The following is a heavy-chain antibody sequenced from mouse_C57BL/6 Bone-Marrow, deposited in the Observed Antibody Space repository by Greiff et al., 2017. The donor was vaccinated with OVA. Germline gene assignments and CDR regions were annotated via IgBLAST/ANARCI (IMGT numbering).Heavy chain of an antibody. D-gene: IGHD1-1*01. CDR3: ARDEGYYYGSRGDY. Sequence: EVKLQESGGGLVKPGGSLKLSCAASGFTFSSYAMSWVRQTPEKRLEWVATISDGGSYTYYPDNVKGRFTISRDNAKNNLYLQMSHLKSEDTAMYYCARDEGYYYGSRGDYWGQGTTLTVSS. V-gene: IGHV5-4*01. J-gene: IGHJ2*01. CDR2: ISDGGSYT. CDR1: GFTFSSYA.